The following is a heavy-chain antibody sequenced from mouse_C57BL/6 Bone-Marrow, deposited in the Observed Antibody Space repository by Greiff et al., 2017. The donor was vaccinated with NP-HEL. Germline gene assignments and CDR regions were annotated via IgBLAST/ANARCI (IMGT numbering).Heavy chain of an antibody. CDR1: GFSFNTYA. V-gene: IGHV10-1*01. D-gene: IGHD4-1*01. J-gene: IGHJ3*01. CDR3: VGELGRRFAY. CDR2: IRSKSNNYAT. Sequence: DVKLVESGGGLVQPKGSLKLSCAASGFSFNTYAMNWVRQAPGQGLEWVARIRSKSNNYATYYADSVKDRFTISRDDSESMLYLQMNNLKTEDTAMYYCVGELGRRFAYWGQGTLVTVSA.